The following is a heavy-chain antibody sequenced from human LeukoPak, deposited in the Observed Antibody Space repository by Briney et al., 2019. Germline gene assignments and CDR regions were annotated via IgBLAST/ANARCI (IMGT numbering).Heavy chain of an antibody. J-gene: IGHJ4*01. CDR2: MNPNSGNT. D-gene: IGHD6-19*01. V-gene: IGHV1-8*01. Sequence: ASVTVSCTASGYTFTSYDINWVRQATGQGLEWMGWMNPNSGNTGYAQKFQGRVTMTRNTSISTAYMELSSLRSEDTAVYYCARGSGWSISYWGQEPWSPSPQ. CDR1: GYTFTSYD. CDR3: ARGSGWSISY.